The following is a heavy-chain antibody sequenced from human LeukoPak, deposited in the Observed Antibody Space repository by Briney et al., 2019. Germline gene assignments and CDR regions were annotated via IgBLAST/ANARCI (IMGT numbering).Heavy chain of an antibody. CDR3: ARSRQQYCSGGSCRYYYYYYMDV. J-gene: IGHJ6*03. V-gene: IGHV3-74*01. D-gene: IGHD2-15*01. CDR1: GFTFSSYW. CDR2: INSDGSST. Sequence: HPGGSLRLSCAASGFTFSSYWMHWVRQAPGKGLVWVSRINSDGSSTSYADSVKGRFTISRDNAKNSLYLQMNSLRAEDTALYYCARSRQQYCSGGSCRYYYYYYMDVWGKGTTVTVSS.